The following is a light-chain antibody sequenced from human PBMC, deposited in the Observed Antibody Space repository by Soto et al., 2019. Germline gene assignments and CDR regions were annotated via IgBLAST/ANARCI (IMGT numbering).Light chain of an antibody. CDR1: QAIGNY. CDR3: QHYYNLPIA. J-gene: IGKJ5*01. V-gene: IGKV1-33*01. Sequence: DIQMTQSPSSLSASVGDRGTITCLASQAIGNYLNWYQQKPGKAPNLLIYDASILKTGVPSRFSGSGFGTDFTFTISSLQPEDFATYYCQHYYNLPIAFGQGTRLEIK. CDR2: DAS.